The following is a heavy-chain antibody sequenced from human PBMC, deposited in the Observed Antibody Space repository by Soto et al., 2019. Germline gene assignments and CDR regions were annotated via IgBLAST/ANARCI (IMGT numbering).Heavy chain of an antibody. Sequence: GGSLRLSCSASGFRFIIYGMHWVRPAPGKGLEWVALISHDASIKYYGESVKGRFTISRDNSKKTLSLQMNSLRVEDTAVYYCAKSRIVATINFVYYGMAVWGQGTTVTV. J-gene: IGHJ6*02. D-gene: IGHD5-12*01. CDR1: GFRFIIYG. CDR2: ISHDASIK. CDR3: AKSRIVATINFVYYGMAV. V-gene: IGHV3-30*18.